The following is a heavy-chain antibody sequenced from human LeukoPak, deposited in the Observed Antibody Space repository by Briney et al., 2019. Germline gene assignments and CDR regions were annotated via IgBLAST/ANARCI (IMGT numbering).Heavy chain of an antibody. V-gene: IGHV4-39*01. Sequence: PSQTLSLNCSVSGDSITHSLSYWAWIPQPPGKGLEWIATIYSSGSTYYNPSLKSRVTISVDTSKNQFSLKLSSVTAADTAVYYCARHPFSWGFDYWGQGTLVTVSS. CDR3: ARHPFSWGFDY. CDR2: IYSSGST. D-gene: IGHD6-13*01. J-gene: IGHJ4*02. CDR1: GDSITHSLSY.